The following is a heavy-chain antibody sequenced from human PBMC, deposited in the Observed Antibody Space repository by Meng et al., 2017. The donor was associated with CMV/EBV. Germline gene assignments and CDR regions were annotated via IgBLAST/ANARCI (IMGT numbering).Heavy chain of an antibody. J-gene: IGHJ4*02. CDR1: GGTFSSYA. D-gene: IGHD4-17*01. CDR3: ARAGDGDAHFDY. CDR2: INPSGGST. V-gene: IGHV1-46*01. Sequence: APLKVSCRASGGTFSSYAISWVRQAPGQGLEWMGIINPSGGSTSYAQKFQGRVTMTRDTSTSTVYMELSSLRSEDTAVYYCARAGDGDAHFDYWGQGTLVTVSS.